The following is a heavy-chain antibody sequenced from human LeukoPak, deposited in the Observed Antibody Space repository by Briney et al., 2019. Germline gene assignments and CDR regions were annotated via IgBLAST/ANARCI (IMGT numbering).Heavy chain of an antibody. CDR1: GFTFSSYA. J-gene: IGHJ4*02. D-gene: IGHD1-26*01. Sequence: GRSLRLSCAASGFTFSSYAMHWVRQAPGKGLEWVAVISYDGSNKYYAYSVKGRFTISRDNSKNTLYLQMNSLRAEDTAVYYCARDGARYYFDYWGQGTLVTVSS. CDR2: ISYDGSNK. CDR3: ARDGARYYFDY. V-gene: IGHV3-30-3*01.